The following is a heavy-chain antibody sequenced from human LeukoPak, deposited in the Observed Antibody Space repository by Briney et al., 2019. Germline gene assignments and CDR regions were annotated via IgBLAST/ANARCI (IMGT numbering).Heavy chain of an antibody. V-gene: IGHV3-7*03. CDR1: GYRFSPYW. CDR2: ISDGGRAT. D-gene: IGHD3-10*02. Sequence: PGGSLRLSCAASGYRFSPYWMSWVRQTPGKGLEWVASISDGGRATYYGDSVRGRFTISRDDARNSLFLQMNGLRADGTAVYYCTRENYVPDSWGQGTLVTVSS. CDR3: TRENYVPDS. J-gene: IGHJ5*02.